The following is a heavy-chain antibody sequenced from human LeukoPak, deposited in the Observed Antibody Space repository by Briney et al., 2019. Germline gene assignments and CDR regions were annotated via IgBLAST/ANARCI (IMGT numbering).Heavy chain of an antibody. V-gene: IGHV1-8*03. Sequence: ASVKVSCKASGYTFTSYGISWVRQAPGQGLEWMGWMNPNSGNTGYAQKFQGRVTITRNTSISTAYMELSSLRSEDTAVYYCARASAVTTDYYYYMDVWGKGTTVTVSS. CDR3: ARASAVTTDYYYYMDV. CDR2: MNPNSGNT. D-gene: IGHD4-17*01. J-gene: IGHJ6*03. CDR1: GYTFTSYG.